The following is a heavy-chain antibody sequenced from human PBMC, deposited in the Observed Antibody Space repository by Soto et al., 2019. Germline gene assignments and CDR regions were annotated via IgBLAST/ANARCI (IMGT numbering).Heavy chain of an antibody. CDR2: SSAYNGNT. Sequence: QVQLVQSGAEVKKPGASVKVSCKASGYTFTSYGISWVRQAPGQGLEWMGWSSAYNGNTNYAQKLQGRVTRTTDTSTRTAYMELRSLRSDDTAVYYCARISRGYCSGVSCYGDYWGQGTLVTVSS. CDR1: GYTFTSYG. D-gene: IGHD2-15*01. V-gene: IGHV1-18*01. J-gene: IGHJ4*02. CDR3: ARISRGYCSGVSCYGDY.